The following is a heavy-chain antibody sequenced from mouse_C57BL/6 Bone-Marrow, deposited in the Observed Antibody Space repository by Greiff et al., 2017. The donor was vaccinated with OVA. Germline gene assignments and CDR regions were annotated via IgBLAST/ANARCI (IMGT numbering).Heavy chain of an antibody. CDR1: GYTFTSYR. Sequence: QVQLQQSGAELAKPGASVKLSCKASGYTFTSYRMHWVKQRPGQGLEWIGYFNPSSGYTKYNQKFKDKATLTADKSSSTVYLQLSSLTYEDSAVYYSARDEGEGYFDYWGQGTTLTVSA. CDR2: FNPSSGYT. J-gene: IGHJ2*01. CDR3: ARDEGEGYFDY. V-gene: IGHV1-7*01.